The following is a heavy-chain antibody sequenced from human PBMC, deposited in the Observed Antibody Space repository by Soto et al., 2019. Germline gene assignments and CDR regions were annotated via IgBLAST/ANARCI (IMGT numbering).Heavy chain of an antibody. V-gene: IGHV3-30*18. J-gene: IGHJ4*02. CDR2: ISYDGSED. D-gene: IGHD6-13*01. CDR3: VKETAGTWYFDY. Sequence: QVQLVESGGGVVQPGRSLRLSCAASGFTFSSFGMHWVRQAPGKGLEWVAIISYDGSEDYYADSLKGRFTVSRDNSKNPLSLQMDSLRAEDTAVYYCVKETAGTWYFDYWGQGTLVTVSS. CDR1: GFTFSSFG.